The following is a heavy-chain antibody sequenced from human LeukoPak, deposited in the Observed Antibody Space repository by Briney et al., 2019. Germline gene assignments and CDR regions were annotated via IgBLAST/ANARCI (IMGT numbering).Heavy chain of an antibody. CDR2: INPSGGST. CDR1: GYPFTSYY. V-gene: IGHV1-46*01. J-gene: IGHJ3*02. CDR3: ASPGIAAAGTDAFDI. Sequence: GASVKVSCKASGYPFTSYYMHWVRQAPGQGLEWMGIINPSGGSTSYAQKFQGRVTMTRDTSTSTVYMELSSLRSEDTAVYYCASPGIAAAGTDAFDIWGQGTMVTVSS. D-gene: IGHD6-13*01.